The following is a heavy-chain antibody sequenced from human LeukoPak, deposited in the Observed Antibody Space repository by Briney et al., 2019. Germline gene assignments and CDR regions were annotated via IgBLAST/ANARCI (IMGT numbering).Heavy chain of an antibody. CDR2: ISYDGSNK. CDR3: ARALWSGPVYYGMDV. V-gene: IGHV3-30-3*01. D-gene: IGHD3-10*01. Sequence: GGSLRLSCAASGFTFSSYAMHWVRQAPGKGLEWVAVISYDGSNKYYADSMKGRFTISRDNAKNSLYLQMNSLRAEDTAVYYCARALWSGPVYYGMDVWGQGTTVTVSS. CDR1: GFTFSSYA. J-gene: IGHJ6*02.